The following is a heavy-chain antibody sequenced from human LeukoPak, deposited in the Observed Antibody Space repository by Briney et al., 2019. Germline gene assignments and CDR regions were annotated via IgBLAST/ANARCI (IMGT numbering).Heavy chain of an antibody. CDR3: AKDVGGTI. CDR2: INSDGTTT. CDR1: GFTFSSYW. J-gene: IGHJ4*02. D-gene: IGHD1-26*01. Sequence: PGGSLRLSCAASGFTFSSYWMHWVRRAPGKGLVWVSRINSDGTTTTYADSVKGRFTISRDNAKSMVYLQMNSLRAEDTAVYYCAKDVGGTIWGQGTLVTVSS. V-gene: IGHV3-74*01.